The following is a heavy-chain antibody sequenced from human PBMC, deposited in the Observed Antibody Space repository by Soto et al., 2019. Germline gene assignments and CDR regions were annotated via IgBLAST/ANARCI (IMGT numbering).Heavy chain of an antibody. D-gene: IGHD2-15*01. V-gene: IGHV1-69*13. CDR1: GGTFSSYA. CDR3: ARGASGCYGGGHFDY. Sequence: VASVKVSCKASGGTFSSYAISWVRQAPGQGLEWMGGIIPIFGTANYAQKFQGRVTITADESTSTAYMELSSLRSEDTAVYYCARGASGCYGGGHFDYWGQGTLVTVSS. J-gene: IGHJ4*02. CDR2: IIPIFGTA.